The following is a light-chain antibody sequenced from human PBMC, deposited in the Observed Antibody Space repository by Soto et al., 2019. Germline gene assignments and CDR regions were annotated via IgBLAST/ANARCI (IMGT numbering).Light chain of an antibody. CDR2: GAS. CDR1: QSVSSD. J-gene: IGKJ4*01. V-gene: IGKV3-15*01. Sequence: EIVMTQSPATLSVSPGERATLSCRASQSVSSDLAWYQHQPSQAPRVLIYGASTRATGFPARFSGSGSGTEFTLTISSLQSEDFAVYYCQQYNNWPLTFGGGTKVDI. CDR3: QQYNNWPLT.